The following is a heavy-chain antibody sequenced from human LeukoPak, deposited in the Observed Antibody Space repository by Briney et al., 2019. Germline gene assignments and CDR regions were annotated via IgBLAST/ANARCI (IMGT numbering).Heavy chain of an antibody. Sequence: PGRSLRLSCAASGFTFLSYAMHWVRQAPGKGLEWVAVISYDGSNKYYADSVKGRFTISRDNSKNTLYLQMNSLRAEDTAVYYGARYLIWYRSGWYSDYWGQGTLVTVSS. CDR2: ISYDGSNK. CDR3: ARYLIWYRSGWYSDY. J-gene: IGHJ4*02. CDR1: GFTFLSYA. V-gene: IGHV3-30-3*01. D-gene: IGHD6-19*01.